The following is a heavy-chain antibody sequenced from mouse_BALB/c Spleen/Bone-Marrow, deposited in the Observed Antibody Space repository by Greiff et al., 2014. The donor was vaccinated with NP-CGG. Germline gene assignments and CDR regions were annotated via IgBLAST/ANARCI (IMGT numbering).Heavy chain of an antibody. CDR1: GYVFSSYW. V-gene: IGHV1-80*01. J-gene: IGHJ2*01. CDR2: IYPGDSDT. CDR3: ARKYGDY. D-gene: IGHD2-10*02. Sequence: VKLMESGAELVRPGSSVKISCKASGYVFSSYWMNWVKQRPGQGLEWIGQIYPGDSDTNYNGKSKGKATLTADKSSSTAYMQLSSLTSEDSAVYFCARKYGDYWGQGTTLTVSS.